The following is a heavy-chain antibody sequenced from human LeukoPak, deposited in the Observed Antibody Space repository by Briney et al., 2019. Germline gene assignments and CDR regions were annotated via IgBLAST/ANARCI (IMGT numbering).Heavy chain of an antibody. V-gene: IGHV1-8*03. CDR1: GYTFTSYD. CDR3: ARGSIAARPRYYYYMDV. D-gene: IGHD6-6*01. Sequence: ASVKVSCKASGYTFTSYDINWVRQATGQGLEWMGWMNPNSGNTGYAQKFQGRVTITRNTSISTAYMELSSLRSEDTAVYYCARGSIAARPRYYYYMDVWGKGTTVTVSS. J-gene: IGHJ6*03. CDR2: MNPNSGNT.